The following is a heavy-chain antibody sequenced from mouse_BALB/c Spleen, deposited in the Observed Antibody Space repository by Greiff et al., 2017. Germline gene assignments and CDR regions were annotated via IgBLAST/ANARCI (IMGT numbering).Heavy chain of an antibody. CDR2: IDPANGNT. D-gene: IGHD1-2*01. Sequence: EVKLMESGAELVKPGASVKLSCTASGFNIKDTYMHWVKQRPEQGLEWIGRIDPANGNTKYDPKFQGKATITADTSSNTAYLQLSSLTSEDTAVYYCARDHYYGPYWGQGTTLTVSS. V-gene: IGHV14-3*02. CDR3: ARDHYYGPY. J-gene: IGHJ2*01. CDR1: GFNIKDTY.